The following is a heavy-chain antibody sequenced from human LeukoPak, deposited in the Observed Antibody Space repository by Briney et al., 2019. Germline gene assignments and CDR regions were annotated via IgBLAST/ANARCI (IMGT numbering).Heavy chain of an antibody. V-gene: IGHV3-33*06. Sequence: QAGGSLRLSCAASGSSFSNYGMHWVRQAPGKGLEWVAVIWDDGSYKYYADSVKGRFTISRDNSENTLYLQMNSLRAEDTAVYYCAKPTRGSGSFLIDYWGQGTLVTVSS. J-gene: IGHJ4*02. D-gene: IGHD1-26*01. CDR3: AKPTRGSGSFLIDY. CDR1: GSSFSNYG. CDR2: IWDDGSYK.